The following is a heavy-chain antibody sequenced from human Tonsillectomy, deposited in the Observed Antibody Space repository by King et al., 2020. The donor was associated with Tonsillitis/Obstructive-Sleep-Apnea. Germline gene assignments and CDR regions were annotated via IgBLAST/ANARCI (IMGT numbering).Heavy chain of an antibody. CDR1: GFTVSSNY. Sequence: VQLVESGGGLIQPGGSLRLSCAASGFTVSSNYMSWVRQAPGKGLEWVSVIYSGGSTYYADSVKGRFTISRDNSKNTLYLQMNSLRAEDTAVYYCARGGLEWELPDFDYWGQGTLVTVSS. V-gene: IGHV3-53*01. CDR3: ARGGLEWELPDFDY. CDR2: IYSGGST. J-gene: IGHJ4*02. D-gene: IGHD1-26*01.